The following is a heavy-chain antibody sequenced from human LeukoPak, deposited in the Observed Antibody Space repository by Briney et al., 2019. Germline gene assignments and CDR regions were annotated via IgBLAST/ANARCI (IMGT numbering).Heavy chain of an antibody. CDR3: ASRNDILTGYVFDF. CDR1: GGSVSSSIYY. Sequence: SETLSLTCTVSGGSVSSSIYYWGWICQPPGKGLEWIGSIYYSGSTSYNPSLKSRVTISVDTSKNQFSLKLTSVTAADTAVYYCASRNDILTGYVFDFWGQGTLVTVSS. J-gene: IGHJ4*02. CDR2: IYYSGST. D-gene: IGHD3-9*01. V-gene: IGHV4-39*01.